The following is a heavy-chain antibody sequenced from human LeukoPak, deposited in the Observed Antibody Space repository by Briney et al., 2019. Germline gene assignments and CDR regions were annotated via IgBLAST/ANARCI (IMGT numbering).Heavy chain of an antibody. D-gene: IGHD4-17*01. CDR2: IYSGGST. CDR3: AREDYGDYGYYYGMDV. Sequence: PGRSLRLSCTASGFTFGDYAMSWVRQAPGKGLEWVSVIYSGGSTYYADSVKGRFTISRDNSKNTLYLQMNSLRAEDTAVYYCAREDYGDYGYYYGMDVWGQGTTVTVSS. V-gene: IGHV3-66*02. J-gene: IGHJ6*02. CDR1: GFTFGDYA.